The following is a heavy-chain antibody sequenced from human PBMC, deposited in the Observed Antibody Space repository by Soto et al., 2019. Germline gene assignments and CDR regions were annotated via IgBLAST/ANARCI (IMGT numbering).Heavy chain of an antibody. D-gene: IGHD3-10*01. Sequence: QVQLQQWGAGLLKPSETLSLTCAVYGGSFSGYYWSWIRQPPGKGLEWIGEINHSGSTNYNPSLKSRVTISVDTSKNQFSLKLSSVTAADTDVYYCARAMVRGVWDVWGQGTTVTVSS. V-gene: IGHV4-34*01. CDR3: ARAMVRGVWDV. CDR2: INHSGST. CDR1: GGSFSGYY. J-gene: IGHJ6*02.